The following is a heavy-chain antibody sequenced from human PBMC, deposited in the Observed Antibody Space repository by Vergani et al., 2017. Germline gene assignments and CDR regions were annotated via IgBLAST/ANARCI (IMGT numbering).Heavy chain of an antibody. CDR2: LYHSGST. D-gene: IGHD3-3*01. V-gene: IGHV4-4*02. CDR3: AKEKKTRNVWSGCYPLPWFAYGMDV. CDR1: GGSLSSINW. Sequence: QVQLQESGPGLVKPSGTLSLTCAVSGGSLSSINWRRCVRQPPGKGLEWVGELYHSGSTNYNPSLKSRVPISVDKSKNQFSLKLSSVTAADTAVYYCAKEKKTRNVWSGCYPLPWFAYGMDVWGQGTTVTVSS. J-gene: IGHJ6*02.